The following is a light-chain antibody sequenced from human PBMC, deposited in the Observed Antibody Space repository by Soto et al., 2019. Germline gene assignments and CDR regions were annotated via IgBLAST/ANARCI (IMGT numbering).Light chain of an antibody. J-gene: IGKJ1*01. CDR2: GAS. V-gene: IGKV3-15*01. Sequence: EIVLTQSPGTLSLSPGERVTLSCRASQSVSSSYLAWYQRKPGQAPRLLIYGASTRATGIPARFSGSGSGTEFTLTIASLQSDDFAVYYCQQYNNWPRTFGQGTKVDIK. CDR3: QQYNNWPRT. CDR1: QSVSSSY.